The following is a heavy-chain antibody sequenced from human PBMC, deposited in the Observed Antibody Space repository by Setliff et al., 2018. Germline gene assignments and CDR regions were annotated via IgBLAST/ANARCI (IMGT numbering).Heavy chain of an antibody. Sequence: GGSLRLSCAASGFTFSSYSMNWVRQAPGKGLEWVSYISSSSSTIYYADSVKGRFTISRDNAKNSLYLQMNSLRAEDTAVYYCARDRRAIFVPYYYMDVWGKGTTVTVSS. D-gene: IGHD3-3*01. V-gene: IGHV3-48*01. CDR1: GFTFSSYS. CDR3: ARDRRAIFVPYYYMDV. CDR2: ISSSSSTI. J-gene: IGHJ6*03.